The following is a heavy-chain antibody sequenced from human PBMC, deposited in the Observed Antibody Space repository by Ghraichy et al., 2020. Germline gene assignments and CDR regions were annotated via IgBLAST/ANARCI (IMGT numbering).Heavy chain of an antibody. J-gene: IGHJ5*02. CDR2: IYYSGST. V-gene: IGHV4-61*01. Sequence: SETLSLTCTVSGGSVSSGSYYWSWIRQPPGKGLEWIGYIYYSGSTNYNPSLKSRVTISVDTSKNQFSLKLSSVTAADTAVYYCARGGGGDYDFWSGYLGPRWFEPWGQGTLVTVSS. CDR3: ARGGGGDYDFWSGYLGPRWFEP. CDR1: GGSVSSGSYY. D-gene: IGHD3-3*01.